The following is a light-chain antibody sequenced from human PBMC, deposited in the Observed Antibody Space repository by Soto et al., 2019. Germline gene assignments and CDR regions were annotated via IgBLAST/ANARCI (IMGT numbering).Light chain of an antibody. CDR3: QQYGISPRT. Sequence: EIMLTQSPGTLSLSPGERATLSCRASQSVSGRYLAWYQQKPGQAPRLLIYGASSRATGIPDRFSGSGSGTDFTLTISRLEPEDFAVYYCQQYGISPRTFGQGTKVDIK. V-gene: IGKV3-20*01. CDR2: GAS. J-gene: IGKJ1*01. CDR1: QSVSGRY.